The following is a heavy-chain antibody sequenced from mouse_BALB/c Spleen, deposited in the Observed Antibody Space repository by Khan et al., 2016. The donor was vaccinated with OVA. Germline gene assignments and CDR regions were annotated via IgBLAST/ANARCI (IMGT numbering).Heavy chain of an antibody. J-gene: IGHJ4*01. CDR3: TRGIYYGNPYAMEY. CDR1: GYTFTDYE. D-gene: IGHD2-1*01. Sequence: QVQLQQSGAELVRPGASVTLSCKASGYTFTDYEMHWVKQTPVHGLEWIGAIDPETGGTAYNQKFKGKATLTADKSSSTAYMELRSLTSEDSAVFYCTRGIYYGNPYAMEYWSQGTSVTVSS. V-gene: IGHV1-15*01. CDR2: IDPETGGT.